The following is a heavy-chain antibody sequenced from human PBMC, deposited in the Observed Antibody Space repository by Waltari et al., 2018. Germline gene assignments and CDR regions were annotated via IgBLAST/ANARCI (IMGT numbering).Heavy chain of an antibody. CDR1: GFSLSNYG. CDR2: TGADGRVE. CDR3: AKDAFGNTYLDY. Sequence: QVQLVESGGGVVQPGKSLRLSCVASGFSLSNYGMHWVRQTPGRGGEGGGLTGADGRVEYYADSVGGRFTVSRDNSKNILYLDMDSLRVDDTATYYCAKDAFGNTYLDYWGQGTLVTVSS. D-gene: IGHD3-10*01. V-gene: IGHV3-33*03. J-gene: IGHJ4*02.